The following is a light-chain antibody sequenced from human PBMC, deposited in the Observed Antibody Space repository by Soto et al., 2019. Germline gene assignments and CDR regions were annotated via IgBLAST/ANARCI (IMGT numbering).Light chain of an antibody. CDR1: QDISTY. Sequence: RLTQSPSSLSASVGDTVTISCRASQDISTYLAWYQQKPGKAPTLLIFGASSLHNGVPPRFAGSGSGSEFTLTINRLQPDDFATYYCQQYRSFSPLTFGGGTKVEIK. CDR3: QQYRSFSPLT. V-gene: IGKV1-5*01. CDR2: GAS. J-gene: IGKJ4*01.